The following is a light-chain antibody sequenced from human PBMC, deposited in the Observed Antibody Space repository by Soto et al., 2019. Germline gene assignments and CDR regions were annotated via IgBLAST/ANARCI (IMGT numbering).Light chain of an antibody. Sequence: QSVLTQPPSVSAAPGQKVTISCSGRSSNIGKNSVSWHQQLPGTAPKPLIYDNNKRPSGISDRFSASKSGTSATLGITGLQTGDEADYYCGAWDSSLNAVVFGTGTKVTVL. V-gene: IGLV1-51*01. CDR3: GAWDSSLNAVV. J-gene: IGLJ1*01. CDR2: DNN. CDR1: SSNIGKNS.